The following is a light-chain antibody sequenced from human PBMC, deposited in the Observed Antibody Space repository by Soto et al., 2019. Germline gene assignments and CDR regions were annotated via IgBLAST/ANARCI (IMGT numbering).Light chain of an antibody. CDR1: QNINNF. V-gene: IGKV1-39*01. J-gene: IGKJ2*01. CDR3: QQRYNKSLLYT. CDR2: AAS. Sequence: IQMTQAPSSLSASVGDRVTITCRSSQNINNFLNWYQQKPGKAPKLLIFAASHLQSGVASRFTGRGSATDFTLTISSVQPEDFATDYCQQRYNKSLLYTFGLGTKLDIK.